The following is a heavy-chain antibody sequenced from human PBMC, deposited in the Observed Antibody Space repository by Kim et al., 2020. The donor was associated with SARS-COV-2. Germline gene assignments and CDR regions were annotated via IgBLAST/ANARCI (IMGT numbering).Heavy chain of an antibody. D-gene: IGHD5-12*01. Sequence: VKGRFTISRDNSKNSLYRQMNSLRTEDTALYYCAKGQREAPGKGRWLPHYWGQGTLVTVSS. V-gene: IGHV3-43*01. J-gene: IGHJ4*02. CDR3: AKGQREAPGKGRWLPHY.